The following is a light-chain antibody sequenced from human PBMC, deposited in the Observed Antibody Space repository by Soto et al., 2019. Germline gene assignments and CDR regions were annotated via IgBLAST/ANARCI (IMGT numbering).Light chain of an antibody. CDR3: ASFSSGTILV. CDR2: EVN. Sequence: QSVMTQPASVSGSPGQSVTISCTGPRSDIGDSNFISWYQHSPGKAPRLLIYEVNNRPSGDSKRFSGSKAGNTASLTLSGLLDDDEADYVCASFSSGTILVFGSGTKVTV. V-gene: IGLV2-14*01. CDR1: RSDIGDSNF. J-gene: IGLJ1*01.